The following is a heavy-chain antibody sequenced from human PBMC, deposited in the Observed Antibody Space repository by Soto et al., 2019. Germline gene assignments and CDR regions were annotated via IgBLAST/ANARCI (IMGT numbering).Heavy chain of an antibody. CDR2: IYPGDSDI. D-gene: IGHD3-3*02. J-gene: IGHJ4*02. Sequence: VQSMKLSNITSGGKCIDYWSAWVRQKAGKGLEWVRSIYPGDSDIRYSPSFEGQITISADRSSSTAYLQWGSLNASDTAVYFCARRPQRAFDPMDYWGQATQVSVAS. CDR1: GGKCIDYW. V-gene: IGHV5-51*01. CDR3: ARRPQRAFDPMDY.